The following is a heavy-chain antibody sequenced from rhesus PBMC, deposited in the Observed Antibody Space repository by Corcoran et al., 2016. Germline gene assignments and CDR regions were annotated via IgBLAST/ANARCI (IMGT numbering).Heavy chain of an antibody. CDR2: IYGSGGGN. V-gene: IGHV4-106*01. Sequence: QVQLQESGPGLVKPSETLSLTCAVSGGSISDDYYWSWIRQPPGKGLEWIGYIYGSGGGNNYNPSLKLRLTISIEPSKNQFSLKLSSVTAADTAVYYCARVYWQLVDYWGQGVLVTVSS. D-gene: IGHD6-13*01. CDR1: GGSISDDYY. J-gene: IGHJ4*01. CDR3: ARVYWQLVDY.